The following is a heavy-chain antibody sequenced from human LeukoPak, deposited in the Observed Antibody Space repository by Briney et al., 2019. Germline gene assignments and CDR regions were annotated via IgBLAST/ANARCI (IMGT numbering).Heavy chain of an antibody. CDR1: GGSISSSNW. V-gene: IGHV4-4*02. CDR2: IYHSGRT. J-gene: IGHJ4*01. CDR3: ARGLSSSWSHFDY. D-gene: IGHD6-13*01. Sequence: SETLSLTCAVSGGSISSSNWWSWVRQPPGKGLGRSGEIYHSGRTNYNPSLKSRVTISVDKSKNQSSLRLSSVTAADTAVYYCARGLSSSWSHFDYWGQGTLVSVSS.